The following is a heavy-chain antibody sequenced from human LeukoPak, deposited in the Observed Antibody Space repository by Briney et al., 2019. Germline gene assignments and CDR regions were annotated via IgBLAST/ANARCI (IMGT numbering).Heavy chain of an antibody. D-gene: IGHD5-18*01. J-gene: IGHJ4*02. V-gene: IGHV3-21*01. CDR1: GFTFSRYS. CDR2: ITSSHYI. Sequence: GGSLRLSCAPSGFTFSRYSMNWVRQAPGKGLEWVSSITSSHYIYYADSVRGRFTISRDNHKNSLHLQMNSLRAEDTAVYYCARGYSYGIDAFHIWGQGTPVTVSS. CDR3: ARGYSYGIDAFHI.